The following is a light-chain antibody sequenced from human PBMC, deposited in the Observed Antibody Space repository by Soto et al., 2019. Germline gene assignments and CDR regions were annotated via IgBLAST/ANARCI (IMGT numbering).Light chain of an antibody. CDR2: GNN. CDR3: QSYDGSLATSI. V-gene: IGLV1-40*01. Sequence: QSVLTQPPAVSVTPGQRVSISCTGTSSNLGAGYDVHWYQQLPGAAPRLLIFGNNVRPSGVPDRFSGSKSGTSASLAITGLQAEDEAIYHCQSYDGSLATSIFGAGTKLTVL. J-gene: IGLJ2*01. CDR1: SSNLGAGYD.